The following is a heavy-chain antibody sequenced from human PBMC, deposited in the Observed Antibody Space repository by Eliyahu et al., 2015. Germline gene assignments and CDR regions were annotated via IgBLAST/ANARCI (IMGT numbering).Heavy chain of an antibody. CDR1: GFTFTNAW. Sequence: EVQLVESGGGLVKPGGSLRLSCXASGFTFTNAWISRGRQGPGKGLEWLGRIKNRAEGGTTDYAAPVKGRFTISRDDSKNTLYLQMNRLETEDTAMYYCASRRKDYWGQGTLVTVSS. J-gene: IGHJ4*02. CDR3: ASRRKDY. V-gene: IGHV3-15*01. CDR2: IKNRAEGGTT.